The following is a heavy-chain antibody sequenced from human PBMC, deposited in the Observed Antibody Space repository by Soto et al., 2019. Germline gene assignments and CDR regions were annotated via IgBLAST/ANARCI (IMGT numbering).Heavy chain of an antibody. CDR1: GFTFSSYW. J-gene: IGHJ4*02. D-gene: IGHD1-26*01. CDR2: IKQDGSEK. V-gene: IGHV3-7*01. CDR3: ARDWWEEPSGKESVSQFDY. Sequence: GGSLRLSCAASGFTFSSYWMSWIRQAPGKGLEWAANIKQDGSEKYYVDSVKGRFTISRDNAKITLYLQMNSLRGEDTAVYYCARDWWEEPSGKESVSQFDYWGQGTQVTVSS.